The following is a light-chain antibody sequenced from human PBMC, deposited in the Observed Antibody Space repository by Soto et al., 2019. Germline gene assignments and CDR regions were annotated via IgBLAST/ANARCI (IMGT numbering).Light chain of an antibody. CDR3: QQYYGAPLT. V-gene: IGKV4-1*01. Sequence: DIVMSQSPDSLAVSLGERATINCKSSQSVLSKNKNYLAWYQQKPRQPPKLLINWASTRESGVPDRFSGSGSGADFTLTISSLQAEDVAVYYCQQYYGAPLTFGQGTKVDIK. J-gene: IGKJ1*01. CDR2: WAS. CDR1: QSVLSKNKNY.